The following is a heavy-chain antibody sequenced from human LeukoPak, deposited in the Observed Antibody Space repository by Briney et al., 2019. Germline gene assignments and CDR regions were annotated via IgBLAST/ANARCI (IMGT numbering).Heavy chain of an antibody. Sequence: ASVKVSCKASGYTFTSYGISWVRQATGQGLEWMGWISAYNGNTNYAQKLQGRVTMTTDTSTSTAYKELRSLRSDDTAVYYCAMGELGIGEGLDYWGQGTLVTVSS. CDR1: GYTFTSYG. CDR3: AMGELGIGEGLDY. D-gene: IGHD7-27*01. CDR2: ISAYNGNT. J-gene: IGHJ4*02. V-gene: IGHV1-18*01.